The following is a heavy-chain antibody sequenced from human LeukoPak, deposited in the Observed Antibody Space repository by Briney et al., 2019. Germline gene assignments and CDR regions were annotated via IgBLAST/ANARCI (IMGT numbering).Heavy chain of an antibody. CDR1: GFTVSTNH. CDR3: ARDMVHSSGAFDS. CDR2: INDVDTP. J-gene: IGHJ4*02. Sequence: PGGSLRLSCAVSGFTVSTNHMTWVRHAPGKGLEWVSAINDVDTPYYADTVRGRFTISRDSANNTLYLQMKRLRAEDTAVYYCARDMVHSSGAFDSWGQGTLVTV. D-gene: IGHD3-22*01. V-gene: IGHV3-53*01.